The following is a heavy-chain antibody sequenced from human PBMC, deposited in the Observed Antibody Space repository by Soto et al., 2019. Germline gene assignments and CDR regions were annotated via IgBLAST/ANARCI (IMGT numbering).Heavy chain of an antibody. V-gene: IGHV4-31*02. CDR3: AREGMIVVADAAFDI. D-gene: IGHD3-22*01. J-gene: IGHJ3*02. CDR1: GGSISSGGYY. Sequence: SETLSLTCTVSGGSISSGGYYWSWIRQHPGKGLEWIGYIYYSGSTYYNPSLKSRVTISVDTSKNQFSLKLSSVTAADTAVYYCAREGMIVVADAAFDIWGQGTIVTVSS. CDR2: IYYSGST.